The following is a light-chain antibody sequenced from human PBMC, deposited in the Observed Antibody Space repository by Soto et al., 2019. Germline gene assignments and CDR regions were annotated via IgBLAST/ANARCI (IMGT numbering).Light chain of an antibody. J-gene: IGKJ5*01. CDR1: QRISTY. V-gene: IGKV1-39*01. CDR2: DAS. Sequence: DIQMPQSPVFLSASVGDRVTITCRASQRISTYLHWYQQKSGKAPKLLIYDASTVQTGVPSRFSGSGSGTDFTLTINSLEREGSERDYWHETYDTTVGFGRGTRLEIK. CDR3: HETYDTTVG.